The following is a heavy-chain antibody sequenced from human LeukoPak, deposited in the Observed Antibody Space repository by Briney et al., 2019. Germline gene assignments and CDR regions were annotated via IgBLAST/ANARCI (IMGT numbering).Heavy chain of an antibody. V-gene: IGHV4-61*08. CDR1: GGSVSRGGFY. CDR3: AREVVVASYYFDS. D-gene: IGHD2-15*01. Sequence: PSETLSLTCTVSGGSVSRGGFYWSWIRRPPGKELEWIGYIYYSGTTNYNPSLKSRVTISLDTSKNQFSLKLSSVAAADTAVYYCAREVVVASYYFDSWGQGILVTVSS. J-gene: IGHJ4*02. CDR2: IYYSGTT.